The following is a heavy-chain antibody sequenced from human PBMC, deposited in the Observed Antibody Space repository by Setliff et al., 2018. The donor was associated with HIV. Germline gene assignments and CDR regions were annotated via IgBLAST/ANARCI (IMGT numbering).Heavy chain of an antibody. CDR3: AKVFAFGVDGFDI. CDR2: IGAAGYPT. D-gene: IGHD3-10*01. Sequence: GGSPRLSCAASGFTFSNYAMGWVRQGPGKGLEWVSTIGAAGYPTHYAESVKGRFTISKDNSQNALYLQMNSLTDEDTAVYYCAKVFAFGVDGFDIWGQGTMVTVSS. J-gene: IGHJ3*02. V-gene: IGHV3-23*01. CDR1: GFTFSNYA.